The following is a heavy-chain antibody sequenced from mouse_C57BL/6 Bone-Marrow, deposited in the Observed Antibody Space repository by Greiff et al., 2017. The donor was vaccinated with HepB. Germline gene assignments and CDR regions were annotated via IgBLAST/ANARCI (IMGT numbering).Heavy chain of an antibody. CDR2: INSDGGST. D-gene: IGHD2-3*01. J-gene: IGHJ4*01. Sequence: EVKVVESGGGLVQPGESLKLSCESNEYEFPSHDMSWVRKTPEKRLELVAAINSDGGSTYYPDTMERRFIISRDNTKKTLYLQMSSLRSEDTALYYCARFFYNGYWAMDYWGQGTSVTVSS. V-gene: IGHV5-2*01. CDR3: ARFFYNGYWAMDY. CDR1: EYEFPSHD.